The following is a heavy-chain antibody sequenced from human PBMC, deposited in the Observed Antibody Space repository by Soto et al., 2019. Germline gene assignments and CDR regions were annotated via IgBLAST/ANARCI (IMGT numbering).Heavy chain of an antibody. CDR2: IGTAGDT. CDR3: ARDMINYYDSVYYYYGMDV. Sequence: GGSLRLSCAASGFTFSSYDMHWVRQATGKGLEWVSAIGTAGDTYYPGSVKGRFTISRENAKNSLYLQMNSLRAEDTAVYYCARDMINYYDSVYYYYGMDVWGQGTTVTVSS. CDR1: GFTFSSYD. J-gene: IGHJ6*02. V-gene: IGHV3-13*01. D-gene: IGHD3-22*01.